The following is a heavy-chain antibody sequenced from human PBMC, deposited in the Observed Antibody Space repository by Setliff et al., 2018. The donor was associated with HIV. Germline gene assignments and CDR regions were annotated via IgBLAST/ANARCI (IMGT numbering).Heavy chain of an antibody. J-gene: IGHJ6*03. D-gene: IGHD2-21*02. CDR1: GDSITGRNYH. V-gene: IGHV4-39*01. Sequence: SETLSLTCAVSGDSITGRNYHWDWVRQPPGKGLEWIGSLYYRGTTYYNPSLKSRVTISTGTSNNQFFLTLSSVPAADTAVYYCARGVLITKRVTQTGGYYYYTDVWGKGTTVTVSS. CDR3: ARGVLITKRVTQTGGYYYYTDV. CDR2: LYYRGTT.